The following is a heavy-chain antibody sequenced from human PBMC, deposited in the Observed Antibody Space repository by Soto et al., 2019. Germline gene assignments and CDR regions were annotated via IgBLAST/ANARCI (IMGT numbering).Heavy chain of an antibody. CDR2: ISAYNGNT. V-gene: IGHV1-18*01. J-gene: IGHJ4*02. D-gene: IGHD1-26*01. Sequence: GASVKVSCKASGYTFTSYGISWVRQAPGQGLEWMGWISAYNGNTNYAQKLQGRVTMTTDTSTSTAYMELRSLRSDDTAVYYCAGFSLISGSYSGPANFDYWGQGTLVTVSS. CDR3: AGFSLISGSYSGPANFDY. CDR1: GYTFTSYG.